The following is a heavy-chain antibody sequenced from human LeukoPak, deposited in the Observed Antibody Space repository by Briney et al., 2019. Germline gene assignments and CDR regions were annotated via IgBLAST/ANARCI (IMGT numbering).Heavy chain of an antibody. Sequence: GRSLRLSCAASGFTFSSYAMSWVRQAPGKGLEWVSAISGSGGSTYYADSVKGRFTISRDNSKNTLYLQMNSLRAEDTAVYYCAKGPADSSGYYLDYWGQGTLVTVSS. CDR1: GFTFSSYA. CDR2: ISGSGGST. D-gene: IGHD3-22*01. CDR3: AKGPADSSGYYLDY. J-gene: IGHJ4*02. V-gene: IGHV3-23*01.